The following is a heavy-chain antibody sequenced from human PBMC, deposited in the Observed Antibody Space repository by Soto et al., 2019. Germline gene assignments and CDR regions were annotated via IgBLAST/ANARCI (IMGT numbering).Heavy chain of an antibody. CDR1: GGSIRSYY. V-gene: IGHV4-59*12. CDR2: IYYSGST. D-gene: IGHD3-10*01. J-gene: IGHJ6*02. CDR3: ASSSFLRSGDLFHGLDV. Sequence: ASETLSLTCTVSGGSIRSYYWSWIRQPPGKGLEWIGYIYYSGSTNYNPSLKSRAIISVDTSKNQFSLKLTSVTAEDTAFYFFASSSFLRSGDLFHGLDVWGQGTTVTVSS.